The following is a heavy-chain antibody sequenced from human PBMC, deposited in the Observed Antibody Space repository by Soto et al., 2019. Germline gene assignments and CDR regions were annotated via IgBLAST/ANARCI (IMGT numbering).Heavy chain of an antibody. CDR3: ARGLGLGDC. Sequence: APENVSCKASVCTFSSYYIHWVRQAPGQCLERVGIINANGGRTNXSQNFKGRLXVTRDTSTATGXMDLRXLTSDGTAMYYCARGLGLGDCWGQGTLVTVSS. V-gene: IGHV1-46*01. CDR1: VCTFSSYY. J-gene: IGHJ4*02. D-gene: IGHD3-9*01. CDR2: INANGGRT.